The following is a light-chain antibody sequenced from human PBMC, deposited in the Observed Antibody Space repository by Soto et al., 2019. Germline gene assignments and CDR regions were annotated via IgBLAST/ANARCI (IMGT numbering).Light chain of an antibody. CDR1: SGHTSYA. J-gene: IGLJ3*02. CDR3: QTWATGVHCV. V-gene: IGLV4-69*02. Sequence: QSVLTQSPSTSASLGASVKLTCTLTSGHTSYANTLHQQQPEKGPRYLMRVNIDGSHSKGDGIPDRFSGSSSGAERYLTISDLQSEDEADYYCQTWATGVHCVFGEGTKLTVL. CDR2: VNIDGSH.